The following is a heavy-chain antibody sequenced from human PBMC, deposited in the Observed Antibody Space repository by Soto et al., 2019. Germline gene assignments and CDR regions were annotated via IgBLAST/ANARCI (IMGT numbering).Heavy chain of an antibody. CDR2: IDPSDSYT. D-gene: IGHD3-22*01. CDR1: GYSFTTYW. J-gene: IGHJ6*02. Sequence: PGESLKISCQGSGYSFTTYWINWVRQMPGKGLEWMGRIDPSDSYTNYSPSFQGHVTISADKSISTAYLQWSSLKASDTAMYYCARTYYYDSRYGMDVWGQGTTVTVSS. CDR3: ARTYYYDSRYGMDV. V-gene: IGHV5-10-1*01.